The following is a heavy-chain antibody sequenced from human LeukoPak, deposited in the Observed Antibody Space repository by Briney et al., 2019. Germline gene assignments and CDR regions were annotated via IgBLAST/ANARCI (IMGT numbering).Heavy chain of an antibody. CDR1: GGTFSSYA. J-gene: IGHJ3*02. V-gene: IGHV1-69*04. D-gene: IGHD6-13*01. CDR3: ARGWENIAAAAPVAFDI. CDR2: IIPILGIA. Sequence: VASVKLSRKASGGTFSSYAISWVRQAPGQGLEWMGRIIPILGIANYAQKFQGGVTITADKSTSTAYMELSSLRSEDTAVYYCARGWENIAAAAPVAFDIWGQGTMVTVSS.